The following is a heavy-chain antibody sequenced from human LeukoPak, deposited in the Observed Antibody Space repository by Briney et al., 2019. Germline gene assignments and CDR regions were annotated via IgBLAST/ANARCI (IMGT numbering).Heavy chain of an antibody. CDR1: GGSISSGGYS. CDR3: ARAPGTMVNSYYYYGMDV. D-gene: IGHD1-1*01. Sequence: SETLSLTCAVSGGSISSGGYSWSWIRQPPGKRLAWIGYIYYRGSTNYNPSLQSRVSISIDTSKSQFSLKLSSVTAADTGVYYCARAPGTMVNSYYYYGMDVWGQGTTVTVSS. V-gene: IGHV4-61*08. CDR2: IYYRGST. J-gene: IGHJ6*02.